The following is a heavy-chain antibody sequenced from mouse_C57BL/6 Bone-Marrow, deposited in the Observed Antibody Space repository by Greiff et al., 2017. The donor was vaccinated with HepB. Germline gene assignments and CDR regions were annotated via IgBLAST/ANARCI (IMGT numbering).Heavy chain of an antibody. D-gene: IGHD1-1*01. Sequence: VQLQQSGAELVRPGASVKLSCTASGFNIKDDYMHWVKQRPEQGLEWIGWIDPENGATEYASKFQGKATITADTSSNTAYLQLSSLTSEDTAVYYCTTPYNYGSSYLLFAYWGQGTLVTVSA. CDR2: IDPENGAT. J-gene: IGHJ3*01. V-gene: IGHV14-4*01. CDR3: TTPYNYGSSYLLFAY. CDR1: GFNIKDDY.